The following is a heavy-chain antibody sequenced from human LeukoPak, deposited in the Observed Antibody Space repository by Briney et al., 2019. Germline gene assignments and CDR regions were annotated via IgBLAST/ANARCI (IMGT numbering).Heavy chain of an antibody. CDR3: ARQIGFCSGGTCYFDY. J-gene: IGHJ4*02. Sequence: PGGSLRLSCAASGFTFSSHAMSWVRQAPGKGLEWVSAISSSGGSTHHADSVKGRFTISRDTSKNTVFLQMNSLRAEDMAVYYCARQIGFCSGGTCYFDYWGQGALVTVSS. D-gene: IGHD2-15*01. V-gene: IGHV3-23*01. CDR2: ISSSGGST. CDR1: GFTFSSHA.